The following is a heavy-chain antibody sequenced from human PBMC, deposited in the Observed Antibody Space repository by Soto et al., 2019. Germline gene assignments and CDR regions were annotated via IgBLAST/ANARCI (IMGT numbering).Heavy chain of an antibody. Sequence: PGGSLRLSCAASGFTFSNYAMSWVRQAPGKGPEWVSAISGGGGQTYYLESGKGRFTISRDNSKNTVSLLLNSLRADDTAVYYCAKEGSPPFFQHWGQGTLVTVSS. CDR2: ISGGGGQT. CDR1: GFTFSNYA. J-gene: IGHJ4*02. D-gene: IGHD3-10*01. CDR3: AKEGSPPFFQH. V-gene: IGHV3-23*01.